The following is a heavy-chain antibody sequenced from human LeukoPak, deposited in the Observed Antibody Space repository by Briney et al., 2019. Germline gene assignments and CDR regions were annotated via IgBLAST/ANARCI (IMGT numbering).Heavy chain of an antibody. J-gene: IGHJ5*01. CDR2: ISYAGST. Sequence: EASETLSLTCTVSGGSISSHYWSWIRQPPGKELEWIGFISYAGSTNYNPSLKSRVTISVDTSKNQFSLKLISVTAADTAVYYCARHSPRRIAVAGTTWWFDPWGQGTLVTVSS. CDR1: GGSISSHY. D-gene: IGHD6-19*01. V-gene: IGHV4-59*08. CDR3: ARHSPRRIAVAGTTWWFDP.